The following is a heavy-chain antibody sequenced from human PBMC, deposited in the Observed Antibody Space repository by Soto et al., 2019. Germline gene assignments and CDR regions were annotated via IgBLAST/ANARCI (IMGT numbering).Heavy chain of an antibody. D-gene: IGHD6-13*01. CDR3: ARFAKEENPKLESWYAFDF. V-gene: IGHV4-31*03. CDR2: IYYRGGT. J-gene: IGHJ4*02. Sequence: TLSLSCTVTFGSIRSVGYLWSWVRQQPGEVMEWIGHIYYRGGTSYNPSLESRVAMSVDTSKNEFTLKVNSVTAADTAIYYCARFAKEENPKLESWYAFDFWGRGTMVTGSS. CDR1: FGSIRSVGYL.